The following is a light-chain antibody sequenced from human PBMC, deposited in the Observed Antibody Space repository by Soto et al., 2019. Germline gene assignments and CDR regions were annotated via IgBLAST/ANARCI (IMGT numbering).Light chain of an antibody. J-gene: IGLJ1*01. CDR1: SSNIGGNT. CDR2: GND. V-gene: IGLV1-44*01. CDR3: AAWDDSLNAFV. Sequence: QSVLTQPPSASGTPGQRVTISCSGSSSNIGGNTVNWYQQLPGTAPKLLIYGNDQRPSGVPDRFSGSKSGTSASLALSGLKSEDEADYYCAAWDDSLNAFVFGTGTKLTVL.